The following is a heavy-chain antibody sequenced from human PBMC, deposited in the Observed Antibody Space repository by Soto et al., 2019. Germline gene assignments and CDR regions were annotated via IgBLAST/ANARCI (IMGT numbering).Heavy chain of an antibody. J-gene: IGHJ4*02. D-gene: IGHD6-19*01. V-gene: IGHV3-49*03. Sequence: GGSLRLSCTASGFTFGDYAMSWFRQAPGKGLEWVGFIRSKAYGGTTEYAASVKGRFTISRDDSKSIAYLQMNSLKTEDTAVYYCTRVDRRIAVAGTVPFDYWGQGTLVTVSS. CDR1: GFTFGDYA. CDR2: IRSKAYGGTT. CDR3: TRVDRRIAVAGTVPFDY.